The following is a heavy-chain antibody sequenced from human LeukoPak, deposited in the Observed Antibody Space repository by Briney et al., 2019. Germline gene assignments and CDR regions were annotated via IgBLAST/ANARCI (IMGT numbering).Heavy chain of an antibody. CDR2: ISGSGGST. V-gene: IGHV3-23*01. D-gene: IGHD3-22*01. CDR3: AKQVGMVVITVFDY. CDR1: GFTFSSYA. Sequence: GGSLRLSCAASGFTFSSYAMSWVRQAPGKGLEWVSAISGSGGSTYYADSVKGRFTISRDNSKTTLYLQMNSLRAEDTAVYYCAKQVGMVVITVFDYWGQGTLVTVSA. J-gene: IGHJ4*02.